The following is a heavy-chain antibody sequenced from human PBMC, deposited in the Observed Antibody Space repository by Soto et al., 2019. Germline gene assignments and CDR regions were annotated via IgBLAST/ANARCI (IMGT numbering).Heavy chain of an antibody. D-gene: IGHD3-10*01. CDR2: INGSGGST. CDR3: AKSHYYGSGPNWFDP. V-gene: IGHV3-23*01. Sequence: RGSLRLSCAASGFTFSSYAMSWVRQAPGKGLEWVSGINGSGGSTYYADSVKGRFTISRDNSKNTLYLQMNSLRAEDTAVYYCAKSHYYGSGPNWFDPWGQGTLVTVSS. CDR1: GFTFSSYA. J-gene: IGHJ5*02.